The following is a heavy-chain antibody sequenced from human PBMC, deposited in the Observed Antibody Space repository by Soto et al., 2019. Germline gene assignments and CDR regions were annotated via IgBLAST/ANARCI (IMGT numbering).Heavy chain of an antibody. Sequence: PSETLSLTCAVYGGSFSGYYWTWIRQPPGTGLEWIGEINHNGSTNYNPSLKSRVTISVDTSKNQFSLKLTSVTAADTAVYYCARDKITGLFDYWGQGTLVNVSS. J-gene: IGHJ4*02. CDR3: ARDKITGLFDY. CDR1: GGSFSGYY. D-gene: IGHD2-8*02. CDR2: INHNGST. V-gene: IGHV4-34*01.